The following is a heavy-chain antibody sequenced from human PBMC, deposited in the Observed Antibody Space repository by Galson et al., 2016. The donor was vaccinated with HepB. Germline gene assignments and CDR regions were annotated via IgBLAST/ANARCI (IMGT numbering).Heavy chain of an antibody. CDR3: ARERPDIAVAAFDY. J-gene: IGHJ4*02. V-gene: IGHV3-53*01. Sequence: SLRLSCAASGFTVSSNYMNWVRQPPGKGLEWVSFIHSGGGAYYTHSVKGRFTISRDNSKNTLYLQMNSLGAEDTAVYYCARERPDIAVAAFDYWAQGTLGTVSS. CDR1: GFTVSSNY. CDR2: IHSGGGA. D-gene: IGHD6-19*01.